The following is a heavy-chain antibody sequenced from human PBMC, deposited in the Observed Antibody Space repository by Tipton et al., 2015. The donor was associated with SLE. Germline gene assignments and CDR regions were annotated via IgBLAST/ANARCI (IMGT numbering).Heavy chain of an antibody. CDR3: ASWGAARRGGAFDS. D-gene: IGHD6-6*01. CDR1: GGSISSHY. J-gene: IGHJ3*02. Sequence: TLSLTCTVSGGSISSHYWSWIRQPPGKGLEWIGYIYYSGSTNYNPSLKSRVTISVDTSKNQFSLKLSSVTAADTAVYYCASWGAARRGGAFDSWGQGTMFAVSS. V-gene: IGHV4-59*11. CDR2: IYYSGST.